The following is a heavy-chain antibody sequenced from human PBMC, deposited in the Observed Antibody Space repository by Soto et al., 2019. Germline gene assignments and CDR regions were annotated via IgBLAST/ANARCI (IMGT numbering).Heavy chain of an antibody. CDR2: IIPIFGTA. V-gene: IGHV1-69*01. J-gene: IGHJ6*02. CDR3: ARDHYYDSSGYSDGMDV. CDR1: GGTFSSYA. Sequence: QVPLVQSGAEVKKPGSSVKVSCKASGGTFSSYAISWVRQAPGQGLEWMGGIIPIFGTANYAQKFQGRVTITADESTSTAYMELSSLRSEDTAVYYCARDHYYDSSGYSDGMDVWGQGTTVTVSS. D-gene: IGHD3-22*01.